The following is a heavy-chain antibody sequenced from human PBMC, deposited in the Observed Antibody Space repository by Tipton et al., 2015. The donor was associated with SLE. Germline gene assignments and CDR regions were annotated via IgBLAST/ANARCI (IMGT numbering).Heavy chain of an antibody. Sequence: QSGAEVKKPGASVKVSCKASGYTFINNYFHWVRQVPGQGLEWMGIIHASGGSTRYAQNFQVRGTMTRDTSTTTVYMELSSLRSDDTAIYYCGRDGKEDAFDIWGQGTMVTVSS. CDR3: GRDGKEDAFDI. CDR1: GYTFINNY. D-gene: IGHD1-26*01. J-gene: IGHJ3*02. CDR2: IHASGGST. V-gene: IGHV1-46*01.